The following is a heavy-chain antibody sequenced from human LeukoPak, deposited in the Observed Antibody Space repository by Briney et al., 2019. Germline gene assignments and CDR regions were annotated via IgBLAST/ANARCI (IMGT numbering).Heavy chain of an antibody. J-gene: IGHJ4*02. Sequence: SETLSLTCTVSGGSIRNYYWSWIRQPPGKGLEWLGYINYSGRTNYNPSLKSRVTISVATSMTQFSLRLSSVTATDTAIYYCARHVFSYGEPFDYWGQGVLITVSS. CDR3: ARHVFSYGEPFDY. CDR1: GGSIRNYY. D-gene: IGHD3-16*01. V-gene: IGHV4-59*08. CDR2: INYSGRT.